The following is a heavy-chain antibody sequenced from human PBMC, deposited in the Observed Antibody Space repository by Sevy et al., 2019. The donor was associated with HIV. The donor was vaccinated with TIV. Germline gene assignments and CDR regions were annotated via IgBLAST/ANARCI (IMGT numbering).Heavy chain of an antibody. CDR2: VSWNGRSL. V-gene: IGHV3-9*03. CDR3: ARDAGTGGSYMGYYFGMDV. CDR1: GFTFDDHG. Sequence: GGSLRLSCVTSGFTFDDHGMHWVREIPGKGLEWVSGVSWNGRSLGYADTVKGRFIISRDNAKKSVSLQMNSLRTEDMALYYCARDAGTGGSYMGYYFGMDVWGQGITVTVSS. D-gene: IGHD3-10*01. J-gene: IGHJ6*02.